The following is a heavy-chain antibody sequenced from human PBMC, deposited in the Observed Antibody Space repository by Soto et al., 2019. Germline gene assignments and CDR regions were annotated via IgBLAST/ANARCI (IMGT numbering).Heavy chain of an antibody. CDR1: GFTFSSYS. Sequence: EVQLVESGGGLVQPGGSLRLSCAASGFTFSSYSMNWVRQAPGKGLEWVSYISSSSSTIYYADSVKGRFTISRDNAKKSLYLQMNSLSAEDTAVYYCARHAHYYDILTGYYNYWGQGTLVTVSS. CDR2: ISSSSSTI. J-gene: IGHJ4*02. V-gene: IGHV3-48*01. CDR3: ARHAHYYDILTGYYNY. D-gene: IGHD3-9*01.